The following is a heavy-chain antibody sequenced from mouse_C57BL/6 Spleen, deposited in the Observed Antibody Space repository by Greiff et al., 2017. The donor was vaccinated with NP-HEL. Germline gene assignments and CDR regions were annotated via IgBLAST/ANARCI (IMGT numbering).Heavy chain of an antibody. CDR3: ARLDYGSSYAMDY. D-gene: IGHD1-1*01. CDR2: INPNNGGT. Sequence: EVQLQQSGPELVKPGASVKMSCKASGYTFTDYNMHWVKQSHGKSLEWIGYINPNNGGTSYNQKFKGKATLTVNKSSSTAYMELRSLTSEDSAVYYCARLDYGSSYAMDYWGQGTSVTVSS. V-gene: IGHV1-22*01. J-gene: IGHJ4*01. CDR1: GYTFTDYN.